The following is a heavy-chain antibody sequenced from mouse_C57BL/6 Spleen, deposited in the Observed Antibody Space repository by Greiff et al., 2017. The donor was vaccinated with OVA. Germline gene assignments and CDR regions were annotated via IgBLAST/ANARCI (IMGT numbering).Heavy chain of an antibody. CDR1: GYTFTDYE. Sequence: QVQLKQSGAELVRPGASVTLSCKASGYTFTDYEMHWVKQTPVHGLEWIGAIDPETGGTAYNQKFKGKAILTADKSSSTAYMELRSLTSEDSAVYYCTRTYYYYGSSYSWFAYWGQGTLVTVSA. V-gene: IGHV1-15*01. CDR3: TRTYYYYGSSYSWFAY. J-gene: IGHJ3*01. D-gene: IGHD1-1*01. CDR2: IDPETGGT.